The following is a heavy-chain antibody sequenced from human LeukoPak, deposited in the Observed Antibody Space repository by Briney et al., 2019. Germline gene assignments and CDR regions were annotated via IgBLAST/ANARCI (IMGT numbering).Heavy chain of an antibody. Sequence: GGSLRLSCAASGFTFSSCSMNWVRQAPGKGLEWVSYISSSSSTIYYADSVKGRFTISRDNSKNTLYLQMNSLRAEDTAVYYCAKDPNGSSGLFDPWGQGTLVTVSS. V-gene: IGHV3-48*01. J-gene: IGHJ5*02. CDR1: GFTFSSCS. CDR3: AKDPNGSSGLFDP. D-gene: IGHD6-6*01. CDR2: ISSSSSTI.